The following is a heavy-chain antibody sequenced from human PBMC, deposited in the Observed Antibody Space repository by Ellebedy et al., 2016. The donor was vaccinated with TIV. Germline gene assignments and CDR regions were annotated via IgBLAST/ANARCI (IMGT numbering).Heavy chain of an antibody. CDR2: ISSSSSTI. J-gene: IGHJ4*02. CDR3: ARGATGYYNTAFDY. Sequence: GESLKISXAASGFTFSSYSMNWVRQAPGKGLEWVSYISSSSSTIYYADSVKGRFTISRDNAKNSLYLQMNSLRAEDTAVYYCARGATGYYNTAFDYWGQGTLVTVSS. CDR1: GFTFSSYS. V-gene: IGHV3-48*04. D-gene: IGHD3-9*01.